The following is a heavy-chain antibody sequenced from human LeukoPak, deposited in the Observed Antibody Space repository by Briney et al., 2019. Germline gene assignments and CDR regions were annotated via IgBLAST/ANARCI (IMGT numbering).Heavy chain of an antibody. Sequence: ASVKVSCKASGGTFSSYAINWVRQAPGQGPEWMGWVNPDTGNTGFAQKFQGRVTITQNSSVTTVYMELSSLTSEDTAVYYCARRGLVAGIYDLVYGFDLWGQGTMVTVSS. CDR3: ARRGLVAGIYDLVYGFDL. CDR1: GGTFSSYA. J-gene: IGHJ3*01. CDR2: VNPDTGNT. D-gene: IGHD3/OR15-3a*01. V-gene: IGHV1-8*03.